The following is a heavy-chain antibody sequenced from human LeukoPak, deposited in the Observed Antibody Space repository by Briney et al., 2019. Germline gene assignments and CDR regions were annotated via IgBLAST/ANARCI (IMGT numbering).Heavy chain of an antibody. Sequence: SETLSLTCAVYGGSFSGYYWSWIRQPPGKGLEWIGEINHSGSTNYNPALKSRVTISVDTSKNQFSLKLSSVTAADTAVYYCASRDGYNFVDDYWGQRTLATDSS. CDR2: INHSGST. D-gene: IGHD5-24*01. CDR3: ASRDGYNFVDDY. J-gene: IGHJ4*02. CDR1: GGSFSGYY. V-gene: IGHV4-34*01.